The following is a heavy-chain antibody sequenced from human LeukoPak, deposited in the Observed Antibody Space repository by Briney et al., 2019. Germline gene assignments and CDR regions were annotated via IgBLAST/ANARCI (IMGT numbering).Heavy chain of an antibody. CDR2: ISGSGGST. D-gene: IGHD2-15*01. Sequence: GGSLRLSCAASGFTFSSYAMSWVRQAPGKGLEWVSAISGSGGSTYYADSVKGRFTISRDNSRNTLYLQMNSLRAEDTAVYYCAKGAVVVVAATFGLDYWGQGTLVTVSS. CDR1: GFTFSSYA. V-gene: IGHV3-23*01. J-gene: IGHJ4*02. CDR3: AKGAVVVVAATFGLDY.